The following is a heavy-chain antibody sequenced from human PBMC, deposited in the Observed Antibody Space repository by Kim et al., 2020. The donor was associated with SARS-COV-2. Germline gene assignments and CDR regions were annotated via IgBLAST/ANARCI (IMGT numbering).Heavy chain of an antibody. Sequence: GGSLRLSCAASGFTFSSYGMHWVRQAPGKGLEWVAVISYDGSNKYYADSVKGRFTISRDNSKNTLYLQMNSLRAEDTAVYYCAKDGQQLVPFDYWGQGTLVTVSS. D-gene: IGHD6-13*01. CDR3: AKDGQQLVPFDY. CDR2: ISYDGSNK. J-gene: IGHJ4*02. V-gene: IGHV3-30*18. CDR1: GFTFSSYG.